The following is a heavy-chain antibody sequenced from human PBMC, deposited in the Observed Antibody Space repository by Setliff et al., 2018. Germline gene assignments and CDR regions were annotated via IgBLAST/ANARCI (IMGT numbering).Heavy chain of an antibody. V-gene: IGHV3-48*03. CDR3: ARENDFSSFDI. Sequence: GGSLRLSCAASGFTFGDFAMTWVRQAPGKGLEWLSYIHSRGSPKYYADSVKGRFTISRDNARNSLYLQLNSLRAEDTAVYYCARENDFSSFDIWGQGTMVTVSS. D-gene: IGHD2-21*02. J-gene: IGHJ3*02. CDR1: GFTFGDFA. CDR2: IHSRGSPK.